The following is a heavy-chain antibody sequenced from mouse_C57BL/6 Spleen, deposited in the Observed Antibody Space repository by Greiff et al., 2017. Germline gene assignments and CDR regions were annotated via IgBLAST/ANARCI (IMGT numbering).Heavy chain of an antibody. CDR3: ARQSYYGKGRYFDV. D-gene: IGHD2-1*01. CDR2: ISSGGSYT. CDR1: GFTFSSYC. J-gene: IGHJ1*03. Sequence: EVKLMESGGDLVKPGGSLKLSCAASGFTFSSYCMSWVRQTPDKRLAWVATISSGGSYTYYPDSVKGRFTISRDNAKNTLYLQMSSLKSEDTAMYYCARQSYYGKGRYFDVWGTGTTVTVSS. V-gene: IGHV5-6*01.